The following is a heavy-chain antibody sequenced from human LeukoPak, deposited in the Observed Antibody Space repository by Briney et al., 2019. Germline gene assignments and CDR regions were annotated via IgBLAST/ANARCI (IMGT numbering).Heavy chain of an antibody. V-gene: IGHV3-30*02. J-gene: IGHJ4*02. Sequence: PGGSLRLSCAASGFTFSSYGMHWVRQAPGKGLEWVAFIRYDGGNKYYADSVKGRFTISRDNSKNTLYLQMNSLRAEDTAVYYCAKEHTAMVEDYYFDYWGQGTLVTVSS. CDR3: AKEHTAMVEDYYFDY. CDR1: GFTFSSYG. D-gene: IGHD5-18*01. CDR2: IRYDGGNK.